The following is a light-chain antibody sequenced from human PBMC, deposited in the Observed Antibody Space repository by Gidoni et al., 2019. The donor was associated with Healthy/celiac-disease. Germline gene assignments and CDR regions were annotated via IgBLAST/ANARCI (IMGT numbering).Light chain of an antibody. V-gene: IGKV4-1*01. Sequence: DIVMTQSPNPLAVSLGEGAPHNCKSRPSALYCSNNKNYLAWYQQKPGQPSKLLIFWAASRESGVPDRSSGSGSGTDVTITISSRQAEDVAVYYCQQYSSTPVYTFGQGTKLEIK. CDR3: QQYSSTPVYT. CDR1: PSALYCSNNKNY. J-gene: IGKJ2*01. CDR2: WAA.